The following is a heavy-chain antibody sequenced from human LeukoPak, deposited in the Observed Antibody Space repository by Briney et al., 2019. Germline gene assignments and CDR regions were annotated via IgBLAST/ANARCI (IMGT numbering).Heavy chain of an antibody. D-gene: IGHD2-15*01. J-gene: IGHJ4*02. CDR1: GFTFSSYS. CDR2: ISSSSSYI. CDR3: ARQPTGYCSGGSCYPDFDY. V-gene: IGHV3-21*01. Sequence: GGSLRLCCAASGFTFSSYSMKWVRQAPGKGLEWVSSISSSSSYIYYADSVKGRFTISRDNAKNSLYLQMNSLRAEDTAVYYCARQPTGYCSGGSCYPDFDYWGQGTLVTVSS.